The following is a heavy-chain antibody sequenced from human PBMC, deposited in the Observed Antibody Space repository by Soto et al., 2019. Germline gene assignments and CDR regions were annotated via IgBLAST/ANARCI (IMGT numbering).Heavy chain of an antibody. J-gene: IGHJ3*02. D-gene: IGHD6-19*01. Sequence: HPGGSLRLSCAVSGFSLSSCGMHWVRQAPGKGLEWVALISLDGSKEYYADSVKGRFPISRDNSKNTLYLQMNSLRGEDTAVYYCAKDRSVAGMSGDFDIWGQGTMVTVAS. CDR1: GFSLSSCG. CDR2: ISLDGSKE. CDR3: AKDRSVAGMSGDFDI. V-gene: IGHV3-30*18.